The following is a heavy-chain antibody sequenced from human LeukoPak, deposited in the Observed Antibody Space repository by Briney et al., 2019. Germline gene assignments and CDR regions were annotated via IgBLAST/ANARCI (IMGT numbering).Heavy chain of an antibody. CDR3: ARESSSGGFDL. D-gene: IGHD2-8*02. CDR2: IGGGTHYI. V-gene: IGHV3-21*01. J-gene: IGHJ3*01. CDR1: QFMFSLYS. Sequence: GGSLRLSCEASQFMFSLYSMNWVRQAPGKGLEWVSFIGGGTHYIDYADSVKGRFTISRDNAKNSLYLQTNILTADDTAVYYCARESSSGGFDLWGQGTMVTVYS.